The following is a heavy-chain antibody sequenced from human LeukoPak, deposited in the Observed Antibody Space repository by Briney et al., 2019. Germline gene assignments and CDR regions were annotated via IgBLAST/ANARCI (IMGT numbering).Heavy chain of an antibody. Sequence: GGSLRLSCAASGFTFSSHGMHWVRQAPGKGLEWVAVISYDGSNKYYADSVKGRFTISRDNSKNTLYLQMNSLRAEDTAVYYCARAYSSSHNYFDYWGQGTLVTVSS. D-gene: IGHD6-6*01. CDR3: ARAYSSSHNYFDY. V-gene: IGHV3-30*03. CDR2: ISYDGSNK. CDR1: GFTFSSHG. J-gene: IGHJ4*02.